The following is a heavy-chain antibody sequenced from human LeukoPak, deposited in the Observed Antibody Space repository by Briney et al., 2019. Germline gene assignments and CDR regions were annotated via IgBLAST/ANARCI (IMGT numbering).Heavy chain of an antibody. V-gene: IGHV1-24*01. CDR1: GYTLTELS. CDR2: FDPEDGET. D-gene: IGHD6-19*01. CDR3: ATGLREQWLDLYFDY. Sequence: ASVKVSCKVSGYTLTELSMHWVRQAPGKGLEWMGGFDPEDGETIYAQKFQGRVTMTEDTSTDTAYMELSSLRSEDTAVYYCATGLREQWLDLYFDYWGQGTLVTVSS. J-gene: IGHJ4*02.